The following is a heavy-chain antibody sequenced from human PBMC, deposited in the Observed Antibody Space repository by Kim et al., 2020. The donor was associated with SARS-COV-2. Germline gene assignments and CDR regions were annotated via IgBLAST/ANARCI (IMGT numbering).Heavy chain of an antibody. Sequence: YAISVKSRITINPDTSKNQFSLQLNSVTPEDTAVYYCARDTDWGFGGFDYWGQGTLVTVSS. CDR3: ARDTDWGFGGFDY. J-gene: IGHJ4*02. D-gene: IGHD7-27*01. V-gene: IGHV6-1*01.